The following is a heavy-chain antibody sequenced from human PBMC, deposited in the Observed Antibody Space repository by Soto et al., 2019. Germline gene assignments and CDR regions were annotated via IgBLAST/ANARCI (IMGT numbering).Heavy chain of an antibody. J-gene: IGHJ3*01. D-gene: IGHD2-15*01. V-gene: IGHV4-4*07. Sequence: PSETLSLTYTVAGGSISSYYWSWIRQPAGKGLEWIGRIYTSGSTNYNPSLKSRITINPDTSKNQFSLQLNSVSPEDTAVYYCASLHSGGSDSFDVWGQGTMVTVSS. CDR3: ASLHSGGSDSFDV. CDR1: GGSISSYY. CDR2: IYTSGST.